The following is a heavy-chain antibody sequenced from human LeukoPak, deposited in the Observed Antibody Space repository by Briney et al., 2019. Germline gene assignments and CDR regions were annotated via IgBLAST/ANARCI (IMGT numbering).Heavy chain of an antibody. CDR3: ARDYYYDSSGYPTPDY. CDR2: ISSSSSYI. V-gene: IGHV3-21*01. CDR1: GFTFSSYS. J-gene: IGHJ4*02. D-gene: IGHD3-22*01. Sequence: PGGSLRLSCAASGFTFSSYSMNWVRQAPGKGLEWVSSISSSSSYISYADSVKGRFTISRDNAKNALYLQMNSLRAEDTAVYYCARDYYYDSSGYPTPDYWGQGTLVTVSS.